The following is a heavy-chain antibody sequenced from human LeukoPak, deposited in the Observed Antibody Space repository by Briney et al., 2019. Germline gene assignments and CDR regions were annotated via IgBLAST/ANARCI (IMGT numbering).Heavy chain of an antibody. Sequence: GASEKVSFKASGYTFTCYYMHWVRQAPGQGLEWRGWINPNSGGTDYAQKFQGRVTMTRDTSISTAYMELSRLRSDDTAVYYCARDSYYDSSGYYSSEYFQHWGQGTLVTVSS. CDR2: INPNSGGT. CDR3: ARDSYYDSSGYYSSEYFQH. J-gene: IGHJ1*01. V-gene: IGHV1-2*02. D-gene: IGHD3-22*01. CDR1: GYTFTCYY.